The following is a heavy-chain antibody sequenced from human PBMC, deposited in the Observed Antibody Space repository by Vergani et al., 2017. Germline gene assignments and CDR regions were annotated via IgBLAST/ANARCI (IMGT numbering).Heavy chain of an antibody. CDR1: GFTFEDYG. J-gene: IGHJ3*01. D-gene: IGHD5-12*01. V-gene: IGHV3-9*01. CDR2: ISWNSGAV. Sequence: EVQVVESGGGLVQPGRSLRLSCAASGFTFEDYGIHWVRQAPGKGLEWVSGISWNSGAVDYADSVRGRFTISRDNAKNSLFLEMNSLRFEDTAVYFCTKGSVYYHDSAGHGYDPYTGFDLWGQGTLVTVSS. CDR3: TKGSVYYHDSAGHGYDPYTGFDL.